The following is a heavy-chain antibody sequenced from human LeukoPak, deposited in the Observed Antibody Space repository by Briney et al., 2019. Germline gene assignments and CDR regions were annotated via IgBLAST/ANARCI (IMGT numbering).Heavy chain of an antibody. CDR2: IIPTFGTA. CDR1: GGTFSGYE. Sequence: GASVKVSCKASGGTFSGYEISWVRQAPGQGLEWMGGIIPTFGTAKYAQKFQGRVTITTDKSTSTAYMELSSLRSEDTAVYYCASGTTDIVVVPATLRNYYFDYWGQGTLVTVSS. J-gene: IGHJ4*02. CDR3: ASGTTDIVVVPATLRNYYFDY. D-gene: IGHD2-2*01. V-gene: IGHV1-69*05.